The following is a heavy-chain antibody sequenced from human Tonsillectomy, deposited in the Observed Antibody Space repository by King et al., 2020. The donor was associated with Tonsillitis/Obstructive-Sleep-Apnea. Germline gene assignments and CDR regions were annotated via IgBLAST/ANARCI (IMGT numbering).Heavy chain of an antibody. J-gene: IGHJ5*02. CDR2: IDPSDSYT. V-gene: IGHV5-10-1*01. Sequence: QLVQSGAEVKKPGESLRISCKGSGYSFTSYWISWVRQMPGKGLEWMGRIDPSDSYTNYSPSFQGHVTISADKSISTAYLQWSSLKASDTAMYYCASHWCGGDCYDSNWFDPWGQGTLVTVSS. D-gene: IGHD2-21*01. CDR1: GYSFTSYW. CDR3: ASHWCGGDCYDSNWFDP.